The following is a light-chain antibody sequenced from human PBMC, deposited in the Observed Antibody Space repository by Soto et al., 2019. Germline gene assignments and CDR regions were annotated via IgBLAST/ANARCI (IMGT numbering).Light chain of an antibody. CDR1: QSVSSSTY. CDR3: QQYGSSPIT. J-gene: IGKJ5*01. CDR2: GAS. Sequence: EIVLTQSPGTLSLSPGERATLSCRASQSVSSSTYLAWYQQKPGQAPRLLIYGASSRATGIPDRFSGSGSGTDFTLTISRLEPEDFAVYYCQQYGSSPITFGQGTRLEI. V-gene: IGKV3-20*01.